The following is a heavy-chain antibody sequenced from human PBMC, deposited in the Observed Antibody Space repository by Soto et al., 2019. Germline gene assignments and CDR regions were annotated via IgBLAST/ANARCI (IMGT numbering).Heavy chain of an antibody. D-gene: IGHD6-19*01. CDR1: GGSISSYY. CDR3: ARDKDRSGWYGMDV. Sequence: PSETLSLTCTVSGGSISSYYWSWIRQPPGKGLEWIGYIYYSGSTNYNPSLKSRVTISVDTSKNQFSLKLSSVTAADTAVYYCARDKDRSGWYGMDVWGKGTTVTVSS. V-gene: IGHV4-59*01. J-gene: IGHJ6*04. CDR2: IYYSGST.